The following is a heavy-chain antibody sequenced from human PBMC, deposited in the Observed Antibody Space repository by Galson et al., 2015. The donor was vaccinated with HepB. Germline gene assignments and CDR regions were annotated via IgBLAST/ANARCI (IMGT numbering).Heavy chain of an antibody. CDR3: ARERRGYSGYAYETDY. Sequence: TLSLTCAVSGGSINSGGYSWSWIRQPPGKGLEWIGYIHHSGSTYYNPSLKSRVIMSVDGSKNQFSLRLGSVTAADTAVYYCARERRGYSGYAYETDYWGQGTLVTVSS. D-gene: IGHD5-12*01. CDR2: IHHSGST. V-gene: IGHV4-30-2*01. J-gene: IGHJ4*02. CDR1: GGSINSGGYS.